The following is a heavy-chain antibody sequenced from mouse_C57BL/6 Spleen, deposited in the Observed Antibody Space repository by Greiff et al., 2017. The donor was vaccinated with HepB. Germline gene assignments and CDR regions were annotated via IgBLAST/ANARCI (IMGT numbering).Heavy chain of an antibody. CDR3: ARHYYGSSYGKSYAMDY. CDR2: IDPSDSYT. J-gene: IGHJ4*01. V-gene: IGHV1-69*01. Sequence: VQLQQPGAELVMPGASVKLSCKASGYTFTSYWMHWVKQRPGQGLEWIGEIDPSDSYTNYNQKFKGKSTLTVDKSSSTAYMQLSSLTSEDSAVYYCARHYYGSSYGKSYAMDYWGQGTSVTVSS. D-gene: IGHD1-1*01. CDR1: GYTFTSYW.